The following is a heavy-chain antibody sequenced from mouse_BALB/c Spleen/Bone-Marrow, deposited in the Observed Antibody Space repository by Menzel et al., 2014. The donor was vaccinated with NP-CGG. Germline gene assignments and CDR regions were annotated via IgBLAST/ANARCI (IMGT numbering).Heavy chain of an antibody. CDR3: ASYYYGSSGFAY. D-gene: IGHD1-1*01. CDR2: IDPANGNT. V-gene: IGHV14-3*02. CDR1: GFNIKDTY. Sequence: VQLQQSGAELVKPGASAKLSCTASGFNIKDTYMHWVKQRPEQGLEWIGRIDPANGNTKYDPKFQGKATITADTSSNTAYLQLSSLTSEDTAVYYCASYYYGSSGFAYWGQGTLVTVSA. J-gene: IGHJ3*01.